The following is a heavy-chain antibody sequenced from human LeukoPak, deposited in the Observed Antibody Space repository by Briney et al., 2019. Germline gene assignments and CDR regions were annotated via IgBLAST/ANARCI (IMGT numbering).Heavy chain of an antibody. Sequence: SETLSLTCTVSGGSISSYYWSWIRQPPGKGLEWIGYIYYSGSTNYNPSLKSRVTISVDTSKNQFSLKLSSVTAADTAVYYCASNRLGTEWLQYWGQGTLVTVSS. D-gene: IGHD5-24*01. CDR3: ASNRLGTEWLQY. J-gene: IGHJ4*02. CDR1: GGSISSYY. V-gene: IGHV4-59*01. CDR2: IYYSGST.